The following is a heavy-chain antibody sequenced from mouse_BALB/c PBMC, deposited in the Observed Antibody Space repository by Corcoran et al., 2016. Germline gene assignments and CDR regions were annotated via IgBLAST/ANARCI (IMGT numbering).Heavy chain of an antibody. CDR1: GYSFTDYI. D-gene: IGHD2-4*01. J-gene: IGHJ3*01. Sequence: EIQLQQTGPELVKPGASVKLSCKASGYSFTDYIMLWVKQSHGKRLEWIGNINPYYGSTSYNLKFKGKATLTVDKSSSTAYMQLNSLTSEDSAVYYCAKAYEYEGWFAYWGQGTLVTVSA. CDR3: AKAYEYEGWFAY. CDR2: INPYYGST. V-gene: IGHV1-39*01.